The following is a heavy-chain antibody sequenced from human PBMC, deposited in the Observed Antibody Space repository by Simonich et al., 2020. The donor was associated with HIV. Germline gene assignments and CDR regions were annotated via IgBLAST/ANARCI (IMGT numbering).Heavy chain of an antibody. V-gene: IGHV4-34*01. D-gene: IGHD6-13*01. Sequence: QVQLQQWGAGLLKPSETLSLTCAVYGGSFSGYYWSWIRQPPGKGLEWIGEINPSGSTNYNPPLKSRVTISVDTSKNQFSLKLSSVTAADTAVYYCARLTAGGLGEYFQHWGQGTLVTVSS. CDR2: INPSGST. CDR3: ARLTAGGLGEYFQH. J-gene: IGHJ1*01. CDR1: GGSFSGYY.